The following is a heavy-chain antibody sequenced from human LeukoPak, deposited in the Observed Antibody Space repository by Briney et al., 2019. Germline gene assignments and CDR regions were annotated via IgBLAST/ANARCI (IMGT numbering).Heavy chain of an antibody. V-gene: IGHV3-73*01. CDR1: GFTFSGSA. CDR2: IRSKANSYAT. D-gene: IGHD3-22*01. Sequence: GGSLRLSCAASGFTFSGSAMHWVRQASGKGLEWVGRIRSKANSYATAYAASVKGRFTISRDDSKNTTYLQMNSLKTEDTAVYYCTRHGPYDSSGLDYWGQGTLVTVPS. J-gene: IGHJ4*02. CDR3: TRHGPYDSSGLDY.